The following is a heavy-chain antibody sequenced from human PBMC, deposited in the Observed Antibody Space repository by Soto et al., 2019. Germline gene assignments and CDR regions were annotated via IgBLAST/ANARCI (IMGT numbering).Heavy chain of an antibody. CDR3: ARGGSYGSGRRNWFDP. J-gene: IGHJ5*02. CDR1: GGTFSSYT. CDR2: IIPILGIA. V-gene: IGHV1-69*02. Sequence: GASVKVSCKASGGTFSSYTISRVRQAPGQGLEWMGRIIPILGIANYAQKFQGRVTITADKSTSTAYMELSSLRSEDTAVYYCARGGSYGSGRRNWFDPWGQGTLVTVSS. D-gene: IGHD3-10*01.